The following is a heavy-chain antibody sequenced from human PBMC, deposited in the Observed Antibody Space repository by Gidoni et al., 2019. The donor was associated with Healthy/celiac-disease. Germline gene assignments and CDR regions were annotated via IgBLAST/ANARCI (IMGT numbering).Heavy chain of an antibody. CDR3: AADGQLGDFDY. V-gene: IGHV1-58*01. D-gene: IGHD6-6*01. Sequence: QMQLVQSGPEVKKHGTSVKVSCKASGFTVTSSAVQWVRQARGQRLEWIGWIVVGSGNTKYAQKFQERVTITREMSTSTAYMERSSLRSEDTAVYYCAADGQLGDFDYWGQGTLVTVSS. CDR2: IVVGSGNT. CDR1: GFTVTSSA. J-gene: IGHJ4*02.